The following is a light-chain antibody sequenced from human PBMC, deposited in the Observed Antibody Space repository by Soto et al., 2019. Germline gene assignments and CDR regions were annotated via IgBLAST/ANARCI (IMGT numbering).Light chain of an antibody. CDR1: QRISNW. J-gene: IGKJ1*01. Sequence: DIQMTQSPSTLSASVGDRVTIICRASQRISNWLAWYQQKPGQAPKFLIYRASSLESGVPSRFSGSGSGTEFTLTISSLQPDDFATYYCQQYSSYPWTFGQGTKVEI. CDR2: RAS. CDR3: QQYSSYPWT. V-gene: IGKV1-5*03.